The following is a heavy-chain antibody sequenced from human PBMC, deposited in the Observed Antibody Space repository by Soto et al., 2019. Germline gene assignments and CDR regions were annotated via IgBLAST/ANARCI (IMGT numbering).Heavy chain of an antibody. Sequence: SETLSLTCTVSGGSVSSGNYFWSWLRQSPGKRLEWIAYIYYSGSTNYNPSLKSRATISVDTSKSQVSLTLTSMTAADAALYYCARSPNYYYYGFDVWGQGTAVTVSS. D-gene: IGHD3-10*01. CDR3: ARSPNYYYYGFDV. J-gene: IGHJ6*02. CDR2: IYYSGST. CDR1: GGSVSSGNYF. V-gene: IGHV4-61*01.